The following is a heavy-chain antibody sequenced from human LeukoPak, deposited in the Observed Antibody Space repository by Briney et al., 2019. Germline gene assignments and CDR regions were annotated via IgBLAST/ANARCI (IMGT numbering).Heavy chain of an antibody. D-gene: IGHD3-22*01. CDR1: GFTFNRYW. CDR2: INSDGNST. CDR3: AGAYYGSSGRYFDY. J-gene: IGHJ4*02. V-gene: IGHV3-74*01. Sequence: PGGSLRLSCAASGFTFNRYWMHWVRQAPGKGLVWVSRINSDGNSTSYADSVKGRFTISRDNAKNTLYLQMNSLRAEDTAVYYCAGAYYGSSGRYFDYWGQGTLVTVSS.